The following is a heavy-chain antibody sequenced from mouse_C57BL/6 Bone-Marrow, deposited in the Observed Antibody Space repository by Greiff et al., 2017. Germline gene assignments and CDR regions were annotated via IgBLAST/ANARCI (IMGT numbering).Heavy chain of an antibody. Sequence: EVQLQQSGAELVRPGASVKLSCTASGFNIKDDYIHWVKQRPEQGLEWIGWIDPEIGDTTYASKFQGKATITSDTSSNKAYLQLSSLTSEDTAVYYCSSFVGNYFDFWGQGTPLTVAS. CDR1: GFNIKDDY. V-gene: IGHV14-4*01. CDR2: IDPEIGDT. J-gene: IGHJ2*01. D-gene: IGHD1-1*02. CDR3: SSFVGNYFDF.